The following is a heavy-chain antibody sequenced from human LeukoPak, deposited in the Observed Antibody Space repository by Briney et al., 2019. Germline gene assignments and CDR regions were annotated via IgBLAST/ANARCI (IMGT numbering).Heavy chain of an antibody. CDR3: AKFLPHLPSAYYFDY. CDR1: GFTFSSYA. J-gene: IGHJ4*02. Sequence: GGSLRLSCAASGFTFSSYAMSWARQAPGKGLEWVSAISGSGGSTYYADSVKGRFTISRDNSKNTLYLQMNSLRAEDTAVYYCAKFLPHLPSAYYFDYWGQGTLVTVSS. V-gene: IGHV3-23*01. CDR2: ISGSGGST.